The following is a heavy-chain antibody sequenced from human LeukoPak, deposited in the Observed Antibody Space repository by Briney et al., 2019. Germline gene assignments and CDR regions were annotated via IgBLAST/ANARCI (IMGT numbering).Heavy chain of an antibody. CDR3: ARLYSSSWNYYYYYYMDV. CDR1: GYSFTSYW. Sequence: GESLKISFKGFGYSFTSYWIGWVRQMPGKGLEWMGIIYPGDSDTRYSPSFQGQVAISADKSISTAYLQWSSLKASDTAMYYCARLYSSSWNYYYYYYMDVWGKGTTVTVSS. J-gene: IGHJ6*03. CDR2: IYPGDSDT. D-gene: IGHD6-13*01. V-gene: IGHV5-51*01.